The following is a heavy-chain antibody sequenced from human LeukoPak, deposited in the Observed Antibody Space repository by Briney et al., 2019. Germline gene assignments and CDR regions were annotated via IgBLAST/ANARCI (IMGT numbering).Heavy chain of an antibody. CDR2: LSGSAGST. D-gene: IGHD6-19*01. V-gene: IGHV3-23*01. Sequence: PGGSLRLSCAASGFTFSTYAMSWVRQAPGKGLEWVSALSGSAGSTYYADSVKGRFTISRDNSKNMLYLQMNSLRAEDTAVYYCASGWTPLDHWGQGTLVTVSS. CDR3: ASGWTPLDH. J-gene: IGHJ5*02. CDR1: GFTFSTYA.